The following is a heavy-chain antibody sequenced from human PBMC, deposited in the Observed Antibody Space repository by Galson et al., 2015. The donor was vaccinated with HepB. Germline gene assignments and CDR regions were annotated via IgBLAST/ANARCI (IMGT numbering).Heavy chain of an antibody. Sequence: SLRLSCAASGFTFTTYWMTWVRQAPGKGLEWVASIKPDGSEQRYVDSVKGRFSISRDNAHNSVYLQMNSLRAGDTAVYYCARAIGWGRFDPWGQGTLVTVSS. V-gene: IGHV3-7*01. CDR1: GFTFTTYW. J-gene: IGHJ5*02. CDR3: ARAIGWGRFDP. CDR2: IKPDGSEQ. D-gene: IGHD1-26*01.